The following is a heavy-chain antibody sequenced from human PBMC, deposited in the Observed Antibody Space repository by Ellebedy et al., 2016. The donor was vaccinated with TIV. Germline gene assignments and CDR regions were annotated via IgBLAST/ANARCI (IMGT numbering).Heavy chain of an antibody. CDR2: IYPGDSDT. CDR1: GYSFTSYW. CDR3: ARFGGYCSSTSCYMDY. Sequence: GESLKISXKGSGYSFTSYWIGWVRQMPGKGLEWMGIIYPGDSDTRYSPSFQGQVTISADKSISTAYLQWSSLKASDTAMYYCARFGGYCSSTSCYMDYWGQGTLVTVSS. D-gene: IGHD2-2*02. V-gene: IGHV5-51*01. J-gene: IGHJ4*02.